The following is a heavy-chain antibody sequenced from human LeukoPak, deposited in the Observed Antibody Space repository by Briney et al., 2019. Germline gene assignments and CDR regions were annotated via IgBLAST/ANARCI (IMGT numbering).Heavy chain of an antibody. V-gene: IGHV4-34*01. J-gene: IGHJ4*02. Sequence: SETLSLTCAVYGGSFSGYYWSWIRQPPGKGLEWIGEINHSGSTNYNPSLKSRVTISVDTSKNQFSLKLSSVTAADTAAYYCARGGNYEPHVIDYWGQGTLVTVSS. CDR2: INHSGST. D-gene: IGHD4-11*01. CDR1: GGSFSGYY. CDR3: ARGGNYEPHVIDY.